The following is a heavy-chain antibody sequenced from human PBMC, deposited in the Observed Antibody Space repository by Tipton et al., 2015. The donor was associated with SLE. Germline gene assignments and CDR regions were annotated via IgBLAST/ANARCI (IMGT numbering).Heavy chain of an antibody. CDR3: ARYRNWYFDL. Sequence: SLRLSCVASGFTFSSYEMNWVRQAPGKGLEWVSYISSSGNTIYYADSVKGRFTISRDNAKNSLYLQMNSLRAGDTAVYYCARYRNWYFDLWGRGTLVTVSS. J-gene: IGHJ2*01. CDR2: ISSSGNTI. CDR1: GFTFSSYE. V-gene: IGHV3-48*03. D-gene: IGHD3-16*02.